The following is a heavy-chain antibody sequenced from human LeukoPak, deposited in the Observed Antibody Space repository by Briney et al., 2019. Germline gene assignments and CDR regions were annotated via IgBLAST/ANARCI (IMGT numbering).Heavy chain of an antibody. D-gene: IGHD3-16*01. J-gene: IGHJ6*02. V-gene: IGHV3-7*03. CDR3: GGGGGLDV. Sequence: GGSLRLSCAASGFTFSSYWMNWARQAPGKGLEWVASINHNGNVNYYVDSVKGRFTISRDNAKNSRYLQMSNLRAEDPAVYFCGGGGGLDVWGQGATVTVSS. CDR1: GFTFSSYW. CDR2: INHNGNVN.